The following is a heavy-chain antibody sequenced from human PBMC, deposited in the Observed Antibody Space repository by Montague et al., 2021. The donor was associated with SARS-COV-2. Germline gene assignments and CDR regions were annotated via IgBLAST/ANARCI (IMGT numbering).Heavy chain of an antibody. Sequence: SETLSLTCTVSGGSISSSSYYWGWIRQPPGKGLEWIGSIYYSGSTYYNPSLKSRVTISVDTSKNQFSLKLSSVTAADKAVYYCARVGRQQLVRLSGMYVWGQGTTVTVSS. CDR3: ARVGRQQLVRLSGMYV. CDR2: IYYSGST. V-gene: IGHV4-39*07. D-gene: IGHD6-13*01. J-gene: IGHJ6*02. CDR1: GGSISSSSYY.